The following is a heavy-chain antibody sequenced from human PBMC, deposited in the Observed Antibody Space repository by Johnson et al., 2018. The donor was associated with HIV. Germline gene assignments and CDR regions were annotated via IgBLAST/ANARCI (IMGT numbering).Heavy chain of an antibody. CDR3: AKDMFYIAAARSGAFDI. D-gene: IGHD6-13*01. V-gene: IGHV3-20*04. CDR1: GFTFDDYG. Sequence: VQLVESGGGVVRPGGSLRLSCAASGFTFDDYGMSWVRQAPGKGLEWVSGIRWNSGSIGSADSVKGRFTISRDNAKNSLYLQMNSLRAEDTALYYCAKDMFYIAAARSGAFDIWGQGTMVTVSS. CDR2: IRWNSGSI. J-gene: IGHJ3*02.